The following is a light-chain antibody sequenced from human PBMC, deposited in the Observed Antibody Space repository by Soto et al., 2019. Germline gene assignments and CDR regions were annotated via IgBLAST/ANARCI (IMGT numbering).Light chain of an antibody. V-gene: IGKV1-5*01. CDR3: QQYSSYPWT. J-gene: IGKJ1*01. Sequence: DIQMTQSPPTLSASVGDRVTITCRASQNIYTWLAWYQQKPRKAPKLLIYDASNLESGVPSGCSGCVSGTELTLPISSLQPDDFATYYCQQYSSYPWTFGQGTKVEIK. CDR2: DAS. CDR1: QNIYTW.